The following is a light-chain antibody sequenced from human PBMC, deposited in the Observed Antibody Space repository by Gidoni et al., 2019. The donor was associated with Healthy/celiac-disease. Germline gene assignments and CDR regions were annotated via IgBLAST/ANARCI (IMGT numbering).Light chain of an antibody. CDR2: DTS. V-gene: IGKV1-5*01. Sequence: DIQMTQSPSTLSASVGDRVTITCRASQSISSWLAWYQQKTGKSPKLLIYDTSSLESGVTSRFSGSGSETEFTITISSLQPDDFATYYCQPYNSDWTXGXGTK. CDR3: QPYNSDWT. J-gene: IGKJ1*01. CDR1: QSISSW.